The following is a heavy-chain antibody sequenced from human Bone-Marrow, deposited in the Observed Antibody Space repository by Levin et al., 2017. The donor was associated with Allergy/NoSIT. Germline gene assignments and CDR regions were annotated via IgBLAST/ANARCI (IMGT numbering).Heavy chain of an antibody. CDR2: ISSSSTYI. Sequence: PGGSLRLSCAASGFTFTTYTMNWVRQAPGKGLEWVSSISSSSTYIYYADSVKGRFTISRDNAKNSLYLQMNNLRAEDTAVYYCARRTGNWYFDRWGRGTLVTVSS. D-gene: IGHD4-17*01. CDR1: GFTFTTYT. J-gene: IGHJ2*01. CDR3: ARRTGNWYFDR. V-gene: IGHV3-21*01.